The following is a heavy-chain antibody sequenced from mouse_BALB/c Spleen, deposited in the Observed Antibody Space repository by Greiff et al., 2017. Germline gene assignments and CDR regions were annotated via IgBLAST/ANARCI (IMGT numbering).Heavy chain of an antibody. CDR3: ARLYYYGSSPWYFDV. CDR2: ISSGGSYT. D-gene: IGHD1-1*01. J-gene: IGHJ1*01. V-gene: IGHV5-6*01. Sequence: EVKLMESGGDLVKPGGSLKLSCAASGFTFSSYGMSWVRQTPDKRLEWVATISSGGSYTYYPDSVKGRFTISRDNAKNTLYLQMSSLKSEDTDMYYCARLYYYGSSPWYFDVWGAGTTVTVSS. CDR1: GFTFSSYG.